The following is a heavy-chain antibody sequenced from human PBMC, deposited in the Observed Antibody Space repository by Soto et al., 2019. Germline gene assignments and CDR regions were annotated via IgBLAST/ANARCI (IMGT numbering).Heavy chain of an antibody. V-gene: IGHV1-2*04. D-gene: IGHD7-27*01. Sequence: ASVKVSCKASGYTFTGYYMHWVRQAPGQGLEWMGWINHNRGGKNYAQKFQGWVTMTRDTSISTAYMELSRLRSDDTAVYYCARATGPGGEFDYWGQGTLVTVSS. J-gene: IGHJ4*02. CDR2: INHNRGGK. CDR3: ARATGPGGEFDY. CDR1: GYTFTGYY.